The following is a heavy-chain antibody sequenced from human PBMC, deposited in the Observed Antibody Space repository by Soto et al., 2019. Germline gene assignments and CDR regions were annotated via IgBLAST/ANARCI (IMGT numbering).Heavy chain of an antibody. CDR2: IYYRGNV. Sequence: KTSETLSLTCNVSGGSLTNYYWDWIRQAPGKGLEWVGNIYYRGNVHYHPSLTRRVTMSIDMSKNQFSLEVRFVTAADTATYFCARHAPGSTFFDYWGQGALVTVSS. V-gene: IGHV4-59*04. D-gene: IGHD3-10*01. J-gene: IGHJ4*02. CDR1: GGSLTNYY. CDR3: ARHAPGSTFFDY.